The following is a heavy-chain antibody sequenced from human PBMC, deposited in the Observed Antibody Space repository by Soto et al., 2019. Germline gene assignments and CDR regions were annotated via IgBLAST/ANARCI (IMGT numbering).Heavy chain of an antibody. CDR3: AKDWSSSWYYCMDV. D-gene: IGHD6-13*01. J-gene: IGHJ6*03. CDR2: ISGSGGST. V-gene: IGHV3-23*01. Sequence: EVQLLESGGGLVQPGGSLRLSCAASGFTFSSYAMSWVRQAPGKGLEWVSAISGSGGSTYYADSVKGRFTISRDNSKNTLYLQMNSLRAEDTAVYYCAKDWSSSWYYCMDVRGNGSTVPVA. CDR1: GFTFSSYA.